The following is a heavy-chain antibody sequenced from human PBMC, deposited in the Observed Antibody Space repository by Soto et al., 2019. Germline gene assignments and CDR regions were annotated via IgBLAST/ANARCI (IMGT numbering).Heavy chain of an antibody. CDR1: GYTFTSYD. V-gene: IGHV1-8*01. CDR3: ARILVPGPKLIRARHRGYYFDY. J-gene: IGHJ4*02. D-gene: IGHD6-6*01. CDR2: MNPNSGNT. Sequence: GASVKVSRKASGYTFTSYDINWVRQATGQGLEWMGWMNPNSGNTGYAQKFQGRVTMTRNTSISTAYMELSSLRSEDTAVYYCARILVPGPKLIRARHRGYYFDYWGQGTLVTVSS.